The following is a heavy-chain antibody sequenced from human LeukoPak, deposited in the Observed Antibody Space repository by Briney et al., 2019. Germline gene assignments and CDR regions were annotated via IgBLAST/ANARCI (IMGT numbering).Heavy chain of an antibody. J-gene: IGHJ3*02. CDR3: ARDLAFGVVGRNAFDI. V-gene: IGHV3-21*01. CDR1: GFTFSSYS. Sequence: GGSLRLSCAASGFTFSSYSMNWVRQAPGKGLEWVSSISSSSSYIYYADSVKGRFTISRDNAKNSLYLQMNSLRAEDTAVYYCARDLAFGVVGRNAFDIWGQGTMVTVSS. CDR2: ISSSSSYI. D-gene: IGHD3-3*01.